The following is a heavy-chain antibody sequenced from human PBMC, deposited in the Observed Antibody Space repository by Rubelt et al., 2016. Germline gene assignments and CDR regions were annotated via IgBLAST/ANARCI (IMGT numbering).Heavy chain of an antibody. D-gene: IGHD3-22*01. CDR1: PYSFTNYW. J-gene: IGHJ3*02. CDR2: IYPDSDT. CDR3: AFLNDSSGSWAFDI. Sequence: EVQLVQSGAEVKKPGESLKISCKGSPYSFTNYWIGWVRQMPGKGLEWMGIIYPDSDTRYSPSFQGQVTISADQSIDTAYLQWSSLKASDTAMYYCAFLNDSSGSWAFDIWAKGQWSPSLQ. V-gene: IGHV5-51*01.